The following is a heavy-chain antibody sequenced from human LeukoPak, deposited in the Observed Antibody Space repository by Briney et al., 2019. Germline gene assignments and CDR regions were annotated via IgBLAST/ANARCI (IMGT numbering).Heavy chain of an antibody. CDR2: IYYSGST. Sequence: PSETLSLTCTVSGGSISSGDYYWSWIRQPPGKGLEWIGYIYYSGSTNYNPSLKSRVTISVDTSKNQFSLKLSSVTAADTAVYYCARDRDYYDSSGYSFDIWGQGTMVTVSS. J-gene: IGHJ3*02. CDR3: ARDRDYYDSSGYSFDI. CDR1: GGSISSGDYY. D-gene: IGHD3-22*01. V-gene: IGHV4-61*08.